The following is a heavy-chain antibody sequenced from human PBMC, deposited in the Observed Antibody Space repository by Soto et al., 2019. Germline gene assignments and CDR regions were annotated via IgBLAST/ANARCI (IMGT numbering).Heavy chain of an antibody. J-gene: IGHJ5*02. CDR1: GYPFTSYG. D-gene: IGHD3-9*01. V-gene: IGHV1-18*04. Sequence: GGSVKVSFKACGYPFTSYGMSLVRQAPGQGLEWMGWISAYNGNTNYAQKLQGRVTMTTDTSTSTAYMELRSLRSDDTAGYYCARDGDFDWLLSYWFDPWGQGTLVTVSS. CDR3: ARDGDFDWLLSYWFDP. CDR2: ISAYNGNT.